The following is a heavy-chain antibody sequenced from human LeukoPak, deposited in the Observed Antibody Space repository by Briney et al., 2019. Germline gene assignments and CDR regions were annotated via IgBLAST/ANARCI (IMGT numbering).Heavy chain of an antibody. V-gene: IGHV1-18*01. CDR2: ISAYNGNT. D-gene: IGHD2-21*01. CDR3: ARDHGHKSVDY. J-gene: IGHJ4*02. CDR1: GYTFSSYG. Sequence: ASVKVSCKASGYTFSSYGISWLRQAPGQGLQWMGWISAYNGNTNYAQKFQGRVTMTTDTPTSTLYMEVRSLRSDDTAVYYCARDHGHKSVDYWGQGTLVTVSS.